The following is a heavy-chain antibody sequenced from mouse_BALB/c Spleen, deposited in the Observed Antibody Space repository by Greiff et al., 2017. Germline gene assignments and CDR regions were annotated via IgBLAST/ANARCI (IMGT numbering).Heavy chain of an antibody. CDR2: IWGDGST. Sequence: VKLMESGPGLVAPSQSLSITCTVSGFSLTGYGVNWVRQPPGKGLEWLGMIWGDGSTDYNSALKSRLSISKDNSKSQVFLKMNSLQTDDTARYYCARDGGKGYYAMDYWGQGTSVTVSS. D-gene: IGHD1-1*02. J-gene: IGHJ4*01. V-gene: IGHV2-6-7*01. CDR3: ARDGGKGYYAMDY. CDR1: GFSLTGYG.